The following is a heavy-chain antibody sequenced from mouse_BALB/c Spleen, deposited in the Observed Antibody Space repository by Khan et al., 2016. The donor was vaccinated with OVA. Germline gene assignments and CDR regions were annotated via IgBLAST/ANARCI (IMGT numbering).Heavy chain of an antibody. CDR1: GFNIKDYY. Sequence: VQLKQSGAELVRPGALVKLSCKTSGFNIKDYYMYWVKQRPEEGLEWIGWIDPENDNTIYDPKFLGKASITADTPSNTAYLQLSSLTSEDTAVYYCVRRGYGNYWFAYWGQGTLVTVSA. D-gene: IGHD2-1*01. V-gene: IGHV14-1*02. CDR2: IDPENDNT. CDR3: VRRGYGNYWFAY. J-gene: IGHJ3*01.